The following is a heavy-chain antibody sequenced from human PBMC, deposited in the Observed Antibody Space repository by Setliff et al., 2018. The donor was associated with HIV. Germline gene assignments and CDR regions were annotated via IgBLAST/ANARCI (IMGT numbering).Heavy chain of an antibody. Sequence: ASGKVSCKASGYTFNDNYIHWVRQAPGQGLEWMGRISPDIGDTNYAQMFHGRVTMTRDTSISTAYMELSSLKSDDTAVYYCARGADHFDTSGYYSFFDPWGQGTLVTVSS. CDR3: ARGADHFDTSGYYSFFDP. CDR1: GYTFNDNY. CDR2: ISPDIGDT. J-gene: IGHJ5*02. V-gene: IGHV1-2*06. D-gene: IGHD3-22*01.